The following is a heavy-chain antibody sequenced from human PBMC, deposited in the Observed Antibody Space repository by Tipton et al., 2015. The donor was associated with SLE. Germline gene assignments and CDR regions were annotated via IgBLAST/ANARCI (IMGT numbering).Heavy chain of an antibody. Sequence: TLSLTCTVSGGSISGYYWSWIRQPPGKGLEWIGEINHSGSTNYNPSLKSRVTISVDTSKNQFSLKLSSVTAADTAVYYCARVYSSSWYYYYYYMDVWGKGTTVTVSS. J-gene: IGHJ6*03. CDR1: GGSISGYY. D-gene: IGHD6-13*01. CDR3: ARVYSSSWYYYYYYMDV. CDR2: INHSGST. V-gene: IGHV4-34*01.